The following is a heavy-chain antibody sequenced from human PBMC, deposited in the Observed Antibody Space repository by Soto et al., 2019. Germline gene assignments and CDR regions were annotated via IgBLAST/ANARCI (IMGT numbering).Heavy chain of an antibody. Sequence: ASVKVSCKASGYTVTGYDIHWVRQATGQGPEWMGWMNPNTGYTANAQKFQGRVTMTRNISISTVYMELSGLGSDDTAVYFCARALHYHDAVGYPGYFQYWGQGTLVTVSS. J-gene: IGHJ1*01. CDR2: MNPNTGYT. D-gene: IGHD3-22*01. CDR1: GYTVTGYD. CDR3: ARALHYHDAVGYPGYFQY. V-gene: IGHV1-8*01.